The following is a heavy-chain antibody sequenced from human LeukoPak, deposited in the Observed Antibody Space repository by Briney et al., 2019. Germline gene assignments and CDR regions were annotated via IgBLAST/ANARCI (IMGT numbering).Heavy chain of an antibody. CDR3: AKYYREGSGASPLDY. V-gene: IGHV3-30*02. CDR1: GFSFSNYG. CDR2: VRYDGTNK. Sequence: GGSLRLSCIPSGFSFSNYGMHWVRQAPGKGPEWVAFVRYDGTNKYYTDSVRGRFTISRDNSKNTLYLQMNSLRVEDTALYYCAKYYREGSGASPLDYWGQGTLVTVSS. J-gene: IGHJ4*02. D-gene: IGHD3-22*01.